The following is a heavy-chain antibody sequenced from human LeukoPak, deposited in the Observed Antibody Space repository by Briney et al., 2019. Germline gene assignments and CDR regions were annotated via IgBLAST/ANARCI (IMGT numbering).Heavy chain of an antibody. J-gene: IGHJ4*02. CDR3: ATSAGGYRFDS. V-gene: IGHV4-34*01. CDR1: GGSFSGYY. D-gene: IGHD5-12*01. CDR2: INHSGST. Sequence: SETLSLTCAVYGGSFSGYYWSWIRQPPGKGLEWIGEINHSGSTNYNPSLKSRVTISVDTSKNQFSLKLSSVTAADTAMYYCATSAGGYRFDSWGPGTLVTVSS.